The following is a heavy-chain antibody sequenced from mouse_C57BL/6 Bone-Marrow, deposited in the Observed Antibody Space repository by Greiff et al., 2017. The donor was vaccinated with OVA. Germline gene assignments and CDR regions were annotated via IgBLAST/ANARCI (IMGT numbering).Heavy chain of an antibody. CDR2: FYPGSGSI. CDR3: ARHEERRSYGNPWFAY. CDR1: GYTFTEYT. J-gene: IGHJ3*01. Sequence: VKLQESGAELVKPGASVKLSCKASGYTFTEYTIHWVKQRSGQGLEWIGWFYPGSGSIKYNEKFKDKATLTADKSSSTVYMELSRLTSEDSAVYFCARHEERRSYGNPWFAYWGQGTLVTVSA. D-gene: IGHD2-1*01. V-gene: IGHV1-62-2*01.